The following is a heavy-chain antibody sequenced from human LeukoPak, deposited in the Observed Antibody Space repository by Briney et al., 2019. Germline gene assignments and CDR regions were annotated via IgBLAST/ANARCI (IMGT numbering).Heavy chain of an antibody. D-gene: IGHD3-22*01. CDR1: GGTFSRYA. Sequence: ASVKVSCKASGGTFSRYAISWVRQAPGQGLEWMGGINPIFGITNYAQKFQGRVTMSEDTSTNTAYMELSRLRSEDTAVYYCATASYYYDSSGHDAFDIWGQGTMVTVSS. CDR2: INPIFGIT. CDR3: ATASYYYDSSGHDAFDI. V-gene: IGHV1-69*10. J-gene: IGHJ3*02.